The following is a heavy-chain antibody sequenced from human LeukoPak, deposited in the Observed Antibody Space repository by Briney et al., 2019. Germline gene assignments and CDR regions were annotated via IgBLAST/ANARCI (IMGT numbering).Heavy chain of an antibody. CDR2: ISSSGSTI. D-gene: IGHD6-6*01. CDR3: AKGGVPAARVYYFDY. V-gene: IGHV3-11*04. J-gene: IGHJ4*02. CDR1: GFTFSDYY. Sequence: GGSLRLSCAASGFTFSDYYMSWIRQAPGKGLEWVSYISSSGSTIYYADSVKGRFTISRDNSKNTLYLQMNSLRAEDTAVYYCAKGGVPAARVYYFDYWGQGTLVTVSS.